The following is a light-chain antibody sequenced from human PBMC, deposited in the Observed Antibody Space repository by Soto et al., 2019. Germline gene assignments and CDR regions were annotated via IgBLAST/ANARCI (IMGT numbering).Light chain of an antibody. CDR3: LQHSSYPMT. V-gene: IGKV1-17*01. Sequence: DIQMTQSPSSLSASVGDRVTITCRASQGIRSDLVWYQQKPGKAPKRLIYAASSLQSGVPSRFSGSGSGTEFTLTISSLQPEDFATYYCLQHSSYPMTFGPGTRLEIK. CDR2: AAS. CDR1: QGIRSD. J-gene: IGKJ5*01.